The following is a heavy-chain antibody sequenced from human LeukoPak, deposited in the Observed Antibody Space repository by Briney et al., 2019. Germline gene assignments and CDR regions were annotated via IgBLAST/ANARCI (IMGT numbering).Heavy chain of an antibody. V-gene: IGHV1-46*03. Sequence: GASVKVSCKASGYTFTSYYMHWVRLAPGQGLEWMGIINPSGGSTSYAQKFQGRVTMTRDTSTSTVYMELSSLRSEDTAVYYCAGVREWELLKGNWFDPWGQGTLVTVSS. D-gene: IGHD1-26*01. CDR2: INPSGGST. J-gene: IGHJ5*02. CDR3: AGVREWELLKGNWFDP. CDR1: GYTFTSYY.